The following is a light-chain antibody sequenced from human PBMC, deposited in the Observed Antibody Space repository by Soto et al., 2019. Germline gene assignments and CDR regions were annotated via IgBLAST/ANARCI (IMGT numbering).Light chain of an antibody. Sequence: DIQMTQSPSSLSASVGDRVTITCRASQSITTYLNWYRQKPGKAPKLLIYAASSLQSGVPSRFSGSGSETEFTLSISSXQPEDFATYFCQQIYSAPLTFGGGTKVDTK. CDR1: QSITTY. CDR2: AAS. V-gene: IGKV1-39*01. CDR3: QQIYSAPLT. J-gene: IGKJ4*01.